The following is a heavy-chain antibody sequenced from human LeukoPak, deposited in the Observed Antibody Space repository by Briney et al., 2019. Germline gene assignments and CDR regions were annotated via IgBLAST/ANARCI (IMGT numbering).Heavy chain of an antibody. CDR1: GYTFTSYG. J-gene: IGHJ4*02. CDR2: ISAYNGNT. V-gene: IGHV1-18*01. Sequence: GASVKVSCKASGYTFTSYGISWVRQAPGQGLEWMGWISAYNGNTNYAQKLQGRGTMSTDPSTSTAYMELRSLRSDDTAVYYCARIGGGMAAAAIKLYYWGQGNLVTVSS. CDR3: ARIGGGMAAAAIKLYY. D-gene: IGHD6-13*01.